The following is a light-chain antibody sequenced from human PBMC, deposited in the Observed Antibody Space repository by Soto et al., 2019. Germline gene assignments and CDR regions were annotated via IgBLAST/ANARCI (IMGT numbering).Light chain of an antibody. J-gene: IGKJ4*01. CDR3: QQYVSSPLT. V-gene: IGKV3-20*01. Sequence: EIVLTQSPGTLSLSPGERAALSFRASQSVSSNHLAWYQQSPGQAPRLLIYGASSRATGIPDRFSGSGSGTDFTLTISRLEPEDFAVYYCQQYVSSPLTFGGGNKVEIK. CDR1: QSVSSNH. CDR2: GAS.